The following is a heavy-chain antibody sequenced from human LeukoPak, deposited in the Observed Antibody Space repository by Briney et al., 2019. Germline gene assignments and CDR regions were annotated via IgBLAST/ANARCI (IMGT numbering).Heavy chain of an antibody. CDR2: IYPGDSDT. J-gene: IGHJ6*03. V-gene: IGHV5-51*01. CDR1: GYSFTSYW. CDR3: ARESLGERRTAYMDV. D-gene: IGHD1-1*01. Sequence: GESLKISCKASGYSFTSYWIGWVRQMPGKGLEWMGMIYPGDSDTRYSPSFQGQVTISADKSISTAYLQWRSLKASDSAMYYCARESLGERRTAYMDVWGKGTTVTVSS.